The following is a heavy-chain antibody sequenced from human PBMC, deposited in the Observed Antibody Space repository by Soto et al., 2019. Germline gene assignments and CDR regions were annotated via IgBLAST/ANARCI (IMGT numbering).Heavy chain of an antibody. CDR3: ARSVAVPGAHIDY. CDR1: GGSISGSY. J-gene: IGHJ4*02. CDR2: VYYTGST. D-gene: IGHD6-19*01. V-gene: IGHV4-59*01. Sequence: TLSLTCSVSGGSISGSYRSWIRQSPGKGLEWLGYVYYTGSTNYSPSLRSRVSISVDTSKNEFSLRLSSVTAADTAVYFCARSVAVPGAHIDYWGQGTQVTVSS.